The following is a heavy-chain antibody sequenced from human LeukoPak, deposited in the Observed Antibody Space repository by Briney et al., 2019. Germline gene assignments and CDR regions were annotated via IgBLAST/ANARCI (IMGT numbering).Heavy chain of an antibody. Sequence: ASVKVSCKASGYISTDYYMHWVRQAPGQELGWMGRINPNSGGTNYAQKFQGRVTMTRDTSISTAYMELSRLRSDDTAVYYCAREPLPYDFWSGRFDYWGQGTLVTVSS. V-gene: IGHV1-2*06. CDR3: AREPLPYDFWSGRFDY. D-gene: IGHD3-3*01. J-gene: IGHJ4*02. CDR1: GYISTDYY. CDR2: INPNSGGT.